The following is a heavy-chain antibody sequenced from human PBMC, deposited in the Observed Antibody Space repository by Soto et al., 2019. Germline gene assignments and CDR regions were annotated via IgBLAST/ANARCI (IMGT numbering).Heavy chain of an antibody. CDR3: EKDIRCSGGSGCSYYDYGMDV. CDR1: GFTFDDYA. Sequence: GGSLRLSCAASGFTFDDYAMHWVRQAPGKGLEWVSLISGDGGSTYYADSVKCRFTISRDNSKNSQYLQMNNMRNEDAALYYCEKDIRCSGGSGCSYYDYGMDVWGQGTTVTVSS. V-gene: IGHV3-43*02. CDR2: ISGDGGST. J-gene: IGHJ6*02. D-gene: IGHD2-15*01.